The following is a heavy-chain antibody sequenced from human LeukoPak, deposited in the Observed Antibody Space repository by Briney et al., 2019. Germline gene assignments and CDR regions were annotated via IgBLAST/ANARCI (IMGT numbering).Heavy chain of an antibody. CDR1: GFTFSTYA. V-gene: IGHV3-23*01. CDR2: ISGSGGST. Sequence: PGGSLRLSCAASGFTFSTYAMTWVRQAPGKGLEWVSSISGSGGSTYYADSVKGRFTISRDTSKNTLYLQMNSLRAEDTAVYFCVKSGYNRFDYWGRGTLVTVSS. J-gene: IGHJ4*02. D-gene: IGHD5-24*01. CDR3: VKSGYNRFDY.